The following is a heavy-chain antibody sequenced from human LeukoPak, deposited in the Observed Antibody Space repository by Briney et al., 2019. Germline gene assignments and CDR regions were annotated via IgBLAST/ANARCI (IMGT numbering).Heavy chain of an antibody. CDR3: AKDRTPDGFYSIDF. CDR2: IIGNGGDI. V-gene: IGHV3-23*01. Sequence: GGPLRLSCEASGFTFSIFAMNWVRQAPGKGLEWVSVIIGNGGDIHYADSVKGRFTISRDNSKNTLYLQMNNLRADDTAVYYCAKDRTPDGFYSIDFWGQGSLVTVSS. CDR1: GFTFSIFA. J-gene: IGHJ4*02. D-gene: IGHD5-24*01.